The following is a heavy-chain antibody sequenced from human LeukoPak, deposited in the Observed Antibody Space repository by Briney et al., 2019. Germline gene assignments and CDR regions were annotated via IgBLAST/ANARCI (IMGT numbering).Heavy chain of an antibody. J-gene: IGHJ4*02. V-gene: IGHV3-30*18. D-gene: IGHD1-26*01. CDR2: ISYDGSNK. CDR1: GFTFSSYG. Sequence: PGGSLRLSCAASGFTFSSYGMHWVRQAPGKGLEWVAVISYDGSNKYYADSVKGRFTISRDNSKNTLYLQMNSLRAEDTAVYYCAKVGATSPYYFDYWGRGTLVTVSS. CDR3: AKVGATSPYYFDY.